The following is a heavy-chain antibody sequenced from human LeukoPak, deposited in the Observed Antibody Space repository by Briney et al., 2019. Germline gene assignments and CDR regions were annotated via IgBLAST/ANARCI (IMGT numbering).Heavy chain of an antibody. J-gene: IGHJ3*02. CDR3: ASDIVVVPVASGTNAFDI. Sequence: SVKVSCKASGDTFSSYAISWVRQAPGQGLEWMGRIIPILGIANYAQKFQGRVTITADKSTSTAYMELSSLRSEDTAVYYCASDIVVVPVASGTNAFDIWGQGTMVTVSS. CDR2: IIPILGIA. D-gene: IGHD2-2*01. CDR1: GDTFSSYA. V-gene: IGHV1-69*04.